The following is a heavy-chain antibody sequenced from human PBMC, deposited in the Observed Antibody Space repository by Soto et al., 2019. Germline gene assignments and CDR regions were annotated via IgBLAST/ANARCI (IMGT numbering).Heavy chain of an antibody. Sequence: EVQLVESGGGLVQPGRSLRLSCAASGFTFDDYAMHWVRQAPGKGLEWVSGISWNSGSIGYADSVKGRFTISRDNAKNSLYLQMNSLRAEDTALYYCAKDYPRRGYSYGGIDYWGQGTLVTVSS. CDR3: AKDYPRRGYSYGGIDY. J-gene: IGHJ4*02. V-gene: IGHV3-9*01. CDR1: GFTFDDYA. CDR2: ISWNSGSI. D-gene: IGHD5-18*01.